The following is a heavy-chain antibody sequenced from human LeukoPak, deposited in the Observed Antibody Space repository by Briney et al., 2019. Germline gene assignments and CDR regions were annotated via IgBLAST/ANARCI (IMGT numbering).Heavy chain of an antibody. CDR2: INHSGST. J-gene: IGHJ4*02. CDR3: ARDRYYGSGSYYNPRRGYFDY. Sequence: SETLSLTCAVYGGSFSGYYWSWIRQPPGKGLEWIGEINHSGSTNYNPSLKRRVTLSIDTSKNQFSLKLSSVTAADTAVYYCARDRYYGSGSYYNPRRGYFDYWGQGTLVTVSS. V-gene: IGHV4-34*01. D-gene: IGHD3-10*01. CDR1: GGSFSGYY.